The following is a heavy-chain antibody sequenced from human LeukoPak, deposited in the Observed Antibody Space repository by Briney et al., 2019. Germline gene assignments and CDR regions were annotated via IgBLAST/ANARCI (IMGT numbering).Heavy chain of an antibody. V-gene: IGHV1-46*01. Sequence: ASVKVSCKASGYTFTSYYMHWVRQAPGQGLEWMGIINPSGGSTSYAQKFQGRVTITADESTSTAYMELSSLRSEDTAVYYCARVGRWELRFDYWGQGTLVTVSS. D-gene: IGHD1-26*01. CDR1: GYTFTSYY. CDR3: ARVGRWELRFDY. CDR2: INPSGGST. J-gene: IGHJ4*02.